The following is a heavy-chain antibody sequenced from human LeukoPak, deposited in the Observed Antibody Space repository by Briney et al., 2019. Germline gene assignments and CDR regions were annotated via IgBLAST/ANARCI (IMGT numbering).Heavy chain of an antibody. D-gene: IGHD4/OR15-4a*01. Sequence: GGSLTLSCAVSGFTSSNAWMSWVRQAPGKGLEWVGRIKSKTDGGTRDYAAPVKGRFTISRDDSKNTLYLQMHSLKTEDTAVYYCTTFDYAAFLIWGQGTMVTVSS. CDR3: TTFDYAAFLI. CDR1: GFTSSNAW. CDR2: IKSKTDGGTR. V-gene: IGHV3-15*01. J-gene: IGHJ3*02.